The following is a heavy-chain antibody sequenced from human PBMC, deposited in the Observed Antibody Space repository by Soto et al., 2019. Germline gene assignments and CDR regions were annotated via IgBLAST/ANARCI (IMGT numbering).Heavy chain of an antibody. CDR3: ASNHLGSEAYGTDV. Sequence: QVQLVQSGAEEKKPGASVKVSCKASGYTFTSYAMHWVRQAPGQRLEWMGWINAGNGNTKYSQKFQGRVTITRDTTGSADYMQLSSLKSEATAVYYGASNHLGSEAYGTDVWGQRPTVTVSS. J-gene: IGHJ6*02. CDR2: INAGNGNT. V-gene: IGHV1-3*05. CDR1: GYTFTSYA. D-gene: IGHD2-2*03.